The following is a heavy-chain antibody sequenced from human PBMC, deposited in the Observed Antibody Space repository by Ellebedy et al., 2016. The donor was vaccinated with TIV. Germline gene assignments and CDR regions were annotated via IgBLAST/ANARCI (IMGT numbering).Heavy chain of an antibody. CDR2: INPKNGGT. CDR3: ARDGACGGDCYGDNY. V-gene: IGHV1-2*02. CDR1: GYTFTGSF. J-gene: IGHJ4*02. Sequence: AASVKVSCKSSGYTFTGSFIHWVRQAPGQGLEWMGWINPKNGGTNYAQKFQGRVTITRDTSISTAYMELSWLRSDDTAVYYCARDGACGGDCYGDNYWGQGSLVTVSS. D-gene: IGHD2-21*02.